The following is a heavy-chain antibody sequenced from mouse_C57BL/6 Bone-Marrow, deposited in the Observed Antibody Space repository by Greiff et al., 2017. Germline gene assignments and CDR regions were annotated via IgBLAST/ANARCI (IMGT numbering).Heavy chain of an antibody. Sequence: QVQLQQPGAELVMPGASVKLSCKASGYTFTSYWMHWVKQRPGQGLEWIGEIDPSDSYTNYNQKFKGKSTLTVDKSSSTAYMQLSSLTSEDSAVYYCAYDYDGNWYIDVWGTGTTVTVSS. D-gene: IGHD2-4*01. CDR1: GYTFTSYW. J-gene: IGHJ1*03. CDR2: IDPSDSYT. CDR3: AYDYDGNWYIDV. V-gene: IGHV1-69*01.